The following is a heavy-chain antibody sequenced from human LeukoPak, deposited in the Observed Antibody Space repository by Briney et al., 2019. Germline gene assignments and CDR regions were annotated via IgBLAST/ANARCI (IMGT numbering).Heavy chain of an antibody. CDR3: ARLAKIVVVPAARGYYYMDV. CDR1: GFTFSSYS. CDR2: IGSRSTYT. J-gene: IGHJ6*03. V-gene: IGHV3-21*01. Sequence: PGGSLRLSCAASGFTFSSYSMNWVRQAPGKGLEWVSSIGSRSTYTYSADSVKGRFTISRDNAKNSLYLQMNSLRAGDTAVYYCARLAKIVVVPAARGYYYMDVWGKGTTVTVSS. D-gene: IGHD2-2*01.